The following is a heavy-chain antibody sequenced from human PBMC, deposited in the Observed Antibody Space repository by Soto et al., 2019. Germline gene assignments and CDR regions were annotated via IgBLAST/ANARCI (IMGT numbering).Heavy chain of an antibody. Sequence: QVQLVQSGAEVKKPGASVKVSCKASGYTFTSYAMHWVRQAPGQRLEWMGWINAGNGNTKYSQKFQGRVTITRDTSASTAYMELSSLGSEDTAVYYCARRPVVPDYYGMDVWGQGTTVTVSS. CDR1: GYTFTSYA. CDR2: INAGNGNT. J-gene: IGHJ6*02. V-gene: IGHV1-3*01. D-gene: IGHD2-15*01. CDR3: ARRPVVPDYYGMDV.